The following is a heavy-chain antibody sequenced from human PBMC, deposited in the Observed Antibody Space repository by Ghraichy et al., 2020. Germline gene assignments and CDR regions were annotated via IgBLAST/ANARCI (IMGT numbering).Heavy chain of an antibody. CDR3: ARVIRYCSGGSCYKSYYYYGMDV. D-gene: IGHD2-15*01. J-gene: IGHJ6*02. V-gene: IGHV4-34*01. CDR1: GGSFSDYY. CDR2: INHSGST. Sequence: SETLSLTCAVYGGSFSDYYWSWIRQPPGKGLEWIGEINHSGSTNYNPSLKSRVTISVDTSKNQFSLKLSSVTAADTAVYYCARVIRYCSGGSCYKSYYYYGMDVWGQGTTVTVSS.